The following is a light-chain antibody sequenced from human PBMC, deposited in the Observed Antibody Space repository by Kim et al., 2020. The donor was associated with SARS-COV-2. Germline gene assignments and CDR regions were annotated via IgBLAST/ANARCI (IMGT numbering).Light chain of an antibody. Sequence: EIVMTQSPATLSVSPGERVTLSCRASESVGSNLAWYQQMPGQAPRLLISRASTRATGIPVRFSGSGSGTDFTLTISSLQSEDFAVYYCQHYNGWPRTFGQGTKVDIK. J-gene: IGKJ1*01. CDR2: RAS. V-gene: IGKV3-15*01. CDR3: QHYNGWPRT. CDR1: ESVGSN.